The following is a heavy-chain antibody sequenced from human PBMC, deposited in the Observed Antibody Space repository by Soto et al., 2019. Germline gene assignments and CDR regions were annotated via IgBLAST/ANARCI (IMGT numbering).Heavy chain of an antibody. Sequence: SVKVSCKASGYTFTSYAMHWVRQAPGQRLEWMGWINAGNGNTKYSQKFQGRVTITRDTSASTAYMELSSLRSEDTAVYYCARDSGIRFLEWYDAFDIWGQGTMVTVSS. J-gene: IGHJ3*02. CDR1: GYTFTSYA. V-gene: IGHV1-3*01. CDR3: ARDSGIRFLEWYDAFDI. CDR2: INAGNGNT. D-gene: IGHD3-3*01.